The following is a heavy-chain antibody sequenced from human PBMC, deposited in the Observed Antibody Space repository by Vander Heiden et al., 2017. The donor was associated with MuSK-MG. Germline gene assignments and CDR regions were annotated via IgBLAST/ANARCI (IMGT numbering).Heavy chain of an antibody. D-gene: IGHD6-19*01. J-gene: IGHJ5*02. CDR2: SSSSSSTI. CDR1: GFTFGSYS. CDR3: ARDQGSGWYEGGNWFDP. Sequence: EVQLVESGGGLVQPGGSLRLSCAASGFTFGSYSMNWVRQAPGKGLEWVSYSSSSSSTIYYADSVKGRFTISRDNAKNSLYLQMNSLRAEETAVYYCARDQGSGWYEGGNWFDPWGQGTLVTVSS. V-gene: IGHV3-48*01.